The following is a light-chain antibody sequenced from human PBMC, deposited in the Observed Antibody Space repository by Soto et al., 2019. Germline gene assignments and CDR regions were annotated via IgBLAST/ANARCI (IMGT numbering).Light chain of an antibody. CDR3: SSYTSNSTRV. CDR2: EVS. J-gene: IGLJ1*01. CDR1: SNDVGGYHY. V-gene: IGLV2-14*01. Sequence: QSVLTQPASVSGSPGHSITISCTGTSNDVGGYHYVSWYQQYPGKAPKLMIYEVSNRPSGVSNRFSGSKSGKTASLTISGLQAEDEADYYCSSYTSNSTRVFGTGTKVTVL.